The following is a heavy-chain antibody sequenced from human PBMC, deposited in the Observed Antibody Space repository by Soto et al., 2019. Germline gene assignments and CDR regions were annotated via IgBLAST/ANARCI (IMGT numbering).Heavy chain of an antibody. CDR2: INAGNGNT. Sequence: ASVKVSCKASGYTFTNYAMHWVRQAPGQRLEWMGWINAGNGNTKYSQKFQGRVTITRDTSASTAYMELSSLRSEDTGMYYCSWQTRPNHAVWNVWGQGTMVTVSS. CDR3: SWQTRPNHAVWNV. J-gene: IGHJ3*01. CDR1: GYTFTNYA. D-gene: IGHD1-1*01. V-gene: IGHV1-3*01.